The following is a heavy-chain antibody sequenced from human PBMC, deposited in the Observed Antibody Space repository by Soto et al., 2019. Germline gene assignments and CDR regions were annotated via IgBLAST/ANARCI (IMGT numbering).Heavy chain of an antibody. CDR3: AKFPGGTIFGVVIIRDDYMDV. D-gene: IGHD3-3*01. CDR2: ISGSGGST. CDR1: GFTFSSYA. Sequence: GGSLRLSCAASGFTFSSYAMSWVRQAPGKGLEWVSAISGSGGSTYYADSVKGRFTISRDNSKNTLYLQMNSLRAEDTAVYYCAKFPGGTIFGVVIIRDDYMDVWGKGTTVTVSS. V-gene: IGHV3-23*01. J-gene: IGHJ6*03.